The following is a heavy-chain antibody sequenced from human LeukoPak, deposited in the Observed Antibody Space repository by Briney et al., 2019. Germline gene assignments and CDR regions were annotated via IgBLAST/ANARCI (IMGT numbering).Heavy chain of an antibody. Sequence: GGSLRLSCAASGFTFSDYYMSWIRQAPGKGLEWVSYISSSGSTIYYADSVKGRFTISRDNAKNSLYLQMNSLRAEDTAVYYCARSTTVTLDAFDIWGQGTMVTVSS. CDR1: GFTFSDYY. CDR3: ARSTTVTLDAFDI. J-gene: IGHJ3*02. CDR2: ISSSGSTI. D-gene: IGHD4-17*01. V-gene: IGHV3-11*04.